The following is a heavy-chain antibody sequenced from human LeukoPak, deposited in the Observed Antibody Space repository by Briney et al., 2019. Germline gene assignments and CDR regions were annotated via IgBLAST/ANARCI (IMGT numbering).Heavy chain of an antibody. CDR1: SGSFSGYY. J-gene: IGHJ4*02. V-gene: IGHV4-34*01. D-gene: IGHD6-13*01. CDR3: ARAEVGGAQLGPKLEY. CDR2: INHLGSP. Sequence: SETLSLTCGVYSGSFSGYYWTWIRQSPGKGLEWIGEINHLGSPNYNPSLKSRVTISIDMSRNQFSLKLTSVTDADSALYYCARAEVGGAQLGPKLEYWGQGTLVTVSS.